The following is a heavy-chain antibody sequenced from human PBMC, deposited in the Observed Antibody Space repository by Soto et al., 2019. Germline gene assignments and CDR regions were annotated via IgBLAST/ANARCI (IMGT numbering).Heavy chain of an antibody. D-gene: IGHD3-22*01. V-gene: IGHV4-31*03. J-gene: IGHJ3*02. Sequence: QVQLQESGPGLVKPSQTLSLTCTVSGGSISSGGYYWSWIRQHPGKGLEWIGYIYYSGSTYYNPSLKSRVTISVDTSKNQFSLKLSSVTAADTAVYYCARKYSPMIVVVTSLGAFDIWGQGTMVTVSS. CDR3: ARKYSPMIVVVTSLGAFDI. CDR2: IYYSGST. CDR1: GGSISSGGYY.